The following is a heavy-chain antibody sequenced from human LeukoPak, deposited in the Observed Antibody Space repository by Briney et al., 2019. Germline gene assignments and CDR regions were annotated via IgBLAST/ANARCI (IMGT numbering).Heavy chain of an antibody. CDR3: ARILSRVVYYDSSGYMNDAFDI. D-gene: IGHD3-22*01. Sequence: GSSVKVSCKASVGTFSSYVISWVRQAPGQGLEWMGGIIPIFGTANYAQKFQGRVTITTDESTSTAYMELSSLRAEDTAVYYRARILSRVVYYDSSGYMNDAFDIWGQGTMVTVSS. J-gene: IGHJ3*02. CDR1: VGTFSSYV. V-gene: IGHV1-69*05. CDR2: IIPIFGTA.